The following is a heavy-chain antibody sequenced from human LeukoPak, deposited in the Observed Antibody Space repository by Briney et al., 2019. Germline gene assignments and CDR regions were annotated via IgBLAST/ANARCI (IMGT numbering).Heavy chain of an antibody. CDR2: IYTSGST. V-gene: IGHV4-4*07. Sequence: SETLSLTCTVSGGSISSYYWSWIRQPAGRGLEWIGRIYTSGSTNYNPSLKSRVTMSADTTKNQFSLKLSTVTAADAAVYYCARIRLGRYYYYMDVWGKGTTVTVSS. CDR1: GGSISSYY. J-gene: IGHJ6*03. D-gene: IGHD4-17*01. CDR3: ARIRLGRYYYYMDV.